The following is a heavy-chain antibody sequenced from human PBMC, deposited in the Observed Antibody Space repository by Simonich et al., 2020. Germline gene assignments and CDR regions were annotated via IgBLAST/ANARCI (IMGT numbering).Heavy chain of an antibody. CDR2: KSYEGNKK. D-gene: IGHD2-21*02. J-gene: IGHJ4*02. V-gene: IGHV3-30*07. CDR3: ARDGERYCGGDCYSYFDY. CDR1: GFTFSSYA. Sequence: QVQLVESGGGVVQPGRSLRLSCAASGFTFSSYAMHWVRQAPGKGLEWVAVKSYEGNKKYYADSGKGRFTISRDNSKNTLYLQRNSLRAEDTAVYYCARDGERYCGGDCYSYFDYWGQGTLVTVSS.